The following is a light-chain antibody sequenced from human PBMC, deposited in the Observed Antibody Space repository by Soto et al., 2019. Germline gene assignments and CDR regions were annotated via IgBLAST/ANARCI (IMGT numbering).Light chain of an antibody. CDR1: SGHSSYA. J-gene: IGLJ2*01. Sequence: QPVLTQSPSASASLGASVKLTCTLSSGHSSYAIAWHQQQPEKGPRYLMKLNSDGSHSKGDGIPDRFSGSSSGAERYLTISRLQSEDEADSYCQTWGTYVVFGGGTKLTVL. CDR2: LNSDGSH. V-gene: IGLV4-69*01. CDR3: QTWGTYVV.